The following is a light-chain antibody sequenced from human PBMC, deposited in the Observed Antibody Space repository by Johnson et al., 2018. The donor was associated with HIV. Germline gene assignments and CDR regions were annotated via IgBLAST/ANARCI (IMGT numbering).Light chain of an antibody. CDR3: GTWDNSLGVFYV. V-gene: IGLV1-51*02. J-gene: IGLJ1*01. CDR2: ENN. CDR1: SSNIGNNY. Sequence: QSVLTQPPSVSAAPGQKVTISCSGSSSNIGNNYVSWYRQFSGTAPKLLIYENNKRPSGIPDRFSGSKSGTSATLGITGLQTGDEADYYCGTWDNSLGVFYVFGTGTKVTVL.